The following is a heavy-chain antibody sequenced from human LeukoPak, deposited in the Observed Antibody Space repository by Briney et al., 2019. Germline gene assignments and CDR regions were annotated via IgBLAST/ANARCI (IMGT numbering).Heavy chain of an antibody. CDR2: IYTSGST. J-gene: IGHJ4*02. Sequence: SETLSLTCTVSGGSISSGSYYWSWIRQPAGRGLEWIGRIYTSGSTNYNPSLKSRVTISVDTSKNQVSLKLSAVTAADTAVYYCGRDWKWVDYWGQGTLVTVSS. D-gene: IGHD1-26*01. V-gene: IGHV4-61*02. CDR1: GGSISSGSYY. CDR3: GRDWKWVDY.